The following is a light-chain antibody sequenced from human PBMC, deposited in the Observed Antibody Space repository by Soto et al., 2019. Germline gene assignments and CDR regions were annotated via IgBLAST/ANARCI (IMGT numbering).Light chain of an antibody. CDR2: LNSDGSH. J-gene: IGLJ3*02. V-gene: IGLV4-69*01. Sequence: QPVLTQSPSASASLGASVKFTCTLSSGHSDYAIAWHQQQPEKGPRYLMRLNSDGSHRKGDGIPDRFSGSSSGAERYLTISSLQSEDEADYSCQAWGTGVQRVFGGGTKVTVL. CDR1: SGHSDYA. CDR3: QAWGTGVQRV.